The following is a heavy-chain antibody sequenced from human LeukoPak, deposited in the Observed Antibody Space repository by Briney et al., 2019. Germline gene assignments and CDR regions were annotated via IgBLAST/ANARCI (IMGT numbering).Heavy chain of an antibody. CDR1: GFTFSSYW. D-gene: IGHD3-10*01. CDR3: AKDQGAGSLGYYYYMDV. Sequence: GGSLRLPCAASGFTFSSYWMSWVRQAPGKGLEWVANIKKDGSEKYYVDSVKGRFTISRDNAKTSLYLQMNSLRAEDTAVYYCAKDQGAGSLGYYYYMDVWGKGTTVTVSS. V-gene: IGHV3-7*01. CDR2: IKKDGSEK. J-gene: IGHJ6*03.